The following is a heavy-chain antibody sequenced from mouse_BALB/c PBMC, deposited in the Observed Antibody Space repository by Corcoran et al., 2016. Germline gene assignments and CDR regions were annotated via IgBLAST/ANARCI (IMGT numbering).Heavy chain of an antibody. CDR3: ARGDYDGDYYAMDY. J-gene: IGHJ4*01. Sequence: EVQLQQSGAELVKPGASVKLSCTASGFNIKDTYMHWVKHRPEQGLEWIGRIDPANGNTKYDPKFQGKATITADTYSNTAYLQLSSLTSEDTAVYYCARGDYDGDYYAMDYWGQGTSVTVSS. CDR1: GFNIKDTY. CDR2: IDPANGNT. D-gene: IGHD2-4*01. V-gene: IGHV14-3*02.